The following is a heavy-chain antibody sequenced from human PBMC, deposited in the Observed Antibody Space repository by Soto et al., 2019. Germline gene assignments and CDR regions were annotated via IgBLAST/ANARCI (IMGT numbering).Heavy chain of an antibody. D-gene: IGHD7-27*01. J-gene: IGHJ5*02. CDR2: INAGNGNT. Sequence: ASVKVSCKASGYTFTSYAMHWVRQAPGQRLERMGWINAGNGNTKYSQKFQGRVTITRDTSASTAYMELSSLRSEDTAVYYCARVTLGIKWFDPWGQGTLVTVSS. CDR1: GYTFTSYA. V-gene: IGHV1-3*01. CDR3: ARVTLGIKWFDP.